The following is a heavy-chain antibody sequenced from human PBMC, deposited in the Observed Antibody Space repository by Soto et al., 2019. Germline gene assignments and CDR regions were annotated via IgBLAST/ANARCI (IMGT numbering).Heavy chain of an antibody. V-gene: IGHV1-24*01. Sequence: ASVKVSCKVSGYTLTELSMHWVRQAPGKGLEWMGGFDPEDGETIYAQKFQGRVTMTEDTSTDTAYMELSSLRSEDTAVYYCASRGYSYGLQFDYWGQGTLITVSS. CDR3: ASRGYSYGLQFDY. J-gene: IGHJ4*02. D-gene: IGHD5-18*01. CDR2: FDPEDGET. CDR1: GYTLTELS.